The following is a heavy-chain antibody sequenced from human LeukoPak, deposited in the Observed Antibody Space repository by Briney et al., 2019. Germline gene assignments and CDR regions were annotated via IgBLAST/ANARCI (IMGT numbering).Heavy chain of an antibody. CDR1: GFTFSGAT. CDR3: AKDRGIVVVPTLFDY. Sequence: PGGSLRLSCAASGFTFSGATMSWVRQAPGKGREGVSGISGSGGTTRHADSVKGRFTISRDNSKNTLYLQMNSLRAEDTAVYYCAKDRGIVVVPTLFDYWGQGTLVTVSS. CDR2: ISGSGGTT. J-gene: IGHJ4*02. D-gene: IGHD2-2*01. V-gene: IGHV3-23*01.